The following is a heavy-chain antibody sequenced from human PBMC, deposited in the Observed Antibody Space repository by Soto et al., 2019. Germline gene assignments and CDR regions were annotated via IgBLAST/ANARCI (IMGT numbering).Heavy chain of an antibody. Sequence: EVQLVQSGAEVKKPGESLKISCKGSGYSFTSYWIGWVRQMPGKGLEWMGIIYPGDSDTRYSPSFQGQVTISADKSISTAYLQWSSLKASDTAMYYCARRILAYGSGSSFDIWGQGTMVTVSS. D-gene: IGHD3-10*01. CDR2: IYPGDSDT. CDR3: ARRILAYGSGSSFDI. V-gene: IGHV5-51*03. J-gene: IGHJ3*02. CDR1: GYSFTSYW.